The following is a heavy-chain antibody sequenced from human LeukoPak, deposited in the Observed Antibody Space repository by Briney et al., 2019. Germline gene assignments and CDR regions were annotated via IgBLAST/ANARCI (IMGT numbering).Heavy chain of an antibody. V-gene: IGHV3-11*06. D-gene: IGHD6-19*01. CDR3: VRDNLENQWLERSY. J-gene: IGHJ4*02. CDR1: GFTFSDYY. Sequence: GGSLRLSCAASGFTFSDYYMSWIRQAPGKGLEWVSYISSSSSYTIYADSVRGRFTISRDNVKNSVYLQMNSLRAEDTAIYYCVRDNLENQWLERSYWGQGTLVTVSS. CDR2: ISSSSSYT.